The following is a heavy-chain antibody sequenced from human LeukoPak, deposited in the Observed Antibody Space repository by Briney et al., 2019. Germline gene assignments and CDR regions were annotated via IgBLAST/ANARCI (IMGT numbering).Heavy chain of an antibody. CDR1: GGSFSGYY. V-gene: IGHV4-34*01. CDR3: ARESPSAMVRGVL. Sequence: SETLSLTCAVYGGSFSGYYWSWIRQPPGKGLEWIGEINHSGSTNYNPSLKSRVTISVDTSKNQFSLKLSSVTAADTAVYYCARESPSAMVRGVLWGQGTLVTVSS. CDR2: INHSGST. J-gene: IGHJ4*02. D-gene: IGHD3-10*01.